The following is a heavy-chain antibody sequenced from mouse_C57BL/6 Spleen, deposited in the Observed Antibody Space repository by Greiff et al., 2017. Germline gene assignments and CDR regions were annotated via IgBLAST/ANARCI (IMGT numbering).Heavy chain of an antibody. CDR2: IYPSDSET. CDR3: AREGLGGFDY. CDR1: GYTFTSYW. Sequence: VQLQQPGAELVRPGSSVKLSCKASGYTFTSYWMDWVKQRPGQGLEGIGNIYPSDSETHYNQKFKDKATLTVDKSSSPAYMQLSSLTSEDSAVYYCAREGLGGFDYWGQGTTLTVSS. D-gene: IGHD4-1*01. J-gene: IGHJ2*01. V-gene: IGHV1-61*01.